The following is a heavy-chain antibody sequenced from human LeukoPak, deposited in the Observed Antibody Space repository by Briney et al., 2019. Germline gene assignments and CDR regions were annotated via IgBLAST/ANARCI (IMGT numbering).Heavy chain of an antibody. V-gene: IGHV1-18*01. J-gene: IGHJ6*03. Sequence: ASVKVSYKASGYTFTAYGMSWVRQAPGQGLEWLGWISGYNDNTFYTQKVQGRVTMTKDTSTSTAYLELRSLRSDDTAVYYCTRSDGDPNYYHNYMDVWGKGTTVTVSS. CDR1: GYTFTAYG. D-gene: IGHD3-22*01. CDR2: ISGYNDNT. CDR3: TRSDGDPNYYHNYMDV.